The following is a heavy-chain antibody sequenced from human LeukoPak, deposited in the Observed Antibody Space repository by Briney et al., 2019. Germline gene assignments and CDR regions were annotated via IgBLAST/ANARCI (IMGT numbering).Heavy chain of an antibody. D-gene: IGHD6-13*01. V-gene: IGHV4-59*01. CDR3: ARGYSSSWNYFDY. Sequence: SETLSLTCTVPGGSISNYWWSWIRQPPGKGLEWIGYVFDSGGTNYNPSLKSRVTISVDTSKKQFSLKLSSVTAADTAVYYCARGYSSSWNYFDYWGQGTLVTVSS. CDR2: VFDSGGT. J-gene: IGHJ4*02. CDR1: GGSISNYW.